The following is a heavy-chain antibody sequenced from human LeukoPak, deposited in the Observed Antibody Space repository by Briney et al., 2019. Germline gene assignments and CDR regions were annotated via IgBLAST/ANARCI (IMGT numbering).Heavy chain of an antibody. CDR1: GGTFSSYA. CDR3: ARVLYYYDSSGPYESY. V-gene: IGHV1-69*13. D-gene: IGHD3-22*01. Sequence: ASVKVSCKTSGGTFSSYAISWVRQAPGQGLEWMGGIIPIFGTANYAQKFQGRVTITADESTSTAYMELSSLRSEDTAVYYCARVLYYYDSSGPYESYWGQGTLVTVSS. CDR2: IIPIFGTA. J-gene: IGHJ4*02.